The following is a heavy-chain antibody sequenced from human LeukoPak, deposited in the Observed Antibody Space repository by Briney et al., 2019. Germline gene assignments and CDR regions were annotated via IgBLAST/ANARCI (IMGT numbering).Heavy chain of an antibody. CDR2: ISSSSRDI. Sequence: GGSLRLSCAASGFTFTSYAMNWVRQAPGKGLEWVSSISSSSRDINYADSVKGRFTISRDNAWNSLYLQMNSLRAEDTAVYYCARDSDSSGHYYMDYFDYRGQGALVTVSS. CDR3: ARDSDSSGHYYMDYFDY. D-gene: IGHD3-22*01. J-gene: IGHJ4*02. V-gene: IGHV3-21*01. CDR1: GFTFTSYA.